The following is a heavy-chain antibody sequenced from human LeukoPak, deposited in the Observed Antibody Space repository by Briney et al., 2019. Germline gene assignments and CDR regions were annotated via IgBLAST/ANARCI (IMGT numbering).Heavy chain of an antibody. CDR1: GYTFTTYY. V-gene: IGHV1-46*01. CDR3: VRNVGSGFDY. Sequence: ASVKVSRKPSGYTFTTYYIHWVRQAPGQGLEWIGMINPSGGSTSFAQKFQGRVTMTRDTSTSTVYMELSGLRSDDTAVYYCVRNVGSGFDYWGQGTQVTVSS. CDR2: INPSGGST. D-gene: IGHD1-1*01. J-gene: IGHJ4*02.